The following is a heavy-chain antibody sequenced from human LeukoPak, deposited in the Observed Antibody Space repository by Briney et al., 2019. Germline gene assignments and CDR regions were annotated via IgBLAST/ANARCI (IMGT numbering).Heavy chain of an antibody. CDR3: ARRGGGNTGGFYFDY. Sequence: GESLKISCKASVFSFSNYWIVWVRQKPGEGLEWMGNIYPGDSDTRYNPSFQGQVTISADKSIKTAYLQWSSLKASDTAIYYCARRGGGNTGGFYFDYWGQGSLVTVSS. CDR1: VFSFSNYW. V-gene: IGHV5-51*01. D-gene: IGHD5-18*01. CDR2: IYPGDSDT. J-gene: IGHJ4*02.